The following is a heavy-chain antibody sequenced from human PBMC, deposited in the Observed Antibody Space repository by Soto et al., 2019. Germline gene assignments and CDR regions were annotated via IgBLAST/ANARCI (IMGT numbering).Heavy chain of an antibody. CDR1: GFTVSSNY. V-gene: IGHV3-53*01. Sequence: EVQLVESGGGLIQPGGSLRLSCAASGFTVSSNYMSWVRQAPGKGLEWVSVIYSGGSTYYADSVKGRFTISRDNSKKTLYLQMNCLRAEDTAGECCERSDESTAGGAFEIGGQGTMVTVSS. D-gene: IGHD2-2*01. CDR3: ERSDESTAGGAFEI. J-gene: IGHJ3*02. CDR2: IYSGGST.